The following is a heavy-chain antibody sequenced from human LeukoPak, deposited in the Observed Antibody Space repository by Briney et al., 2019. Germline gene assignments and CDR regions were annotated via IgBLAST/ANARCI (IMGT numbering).Heavy chain of an antibody. V-gene: IGHV1-8*03. Sequence: ASVKVSCKASGYTFTSYDINWVRQATGQGLEWMGWMNPNSGNTGYAQKFQGRVTITRNTSISTAYMELSSLRSEDTAVYYCASPMVRGGYFDYWGQGTLVTVSS. CDR3: ASPMVRGGYFDY. J-gene: IGHJ4*02. CDR1: GYTFTSYD. CDR2: MNPNSGNT. D-gene: IGHD3-10*01.